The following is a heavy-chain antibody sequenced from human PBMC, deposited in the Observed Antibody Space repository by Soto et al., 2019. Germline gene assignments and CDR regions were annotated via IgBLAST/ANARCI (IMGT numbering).Heavy chain of an antibody. Sequence: DVQLLESGGGLVQPGGSLRLSCAASGFTFSSYAMSWVRQAPGKGLEWVSAISATGGSAFYADSVKGRFTISKDNSKNTVFLQIDSLVTEDTAVYYCAKVTTAVYCFDFWGQGTLVTVSS. CDR2: ISATGGSA. J-gene: IGHJ4*02. V-gene: IGHV3-23*01. D-gene: IGHD2-15*01. CDR1: GFTFSSYA. CDR3: AKVTTAVYCFDF.